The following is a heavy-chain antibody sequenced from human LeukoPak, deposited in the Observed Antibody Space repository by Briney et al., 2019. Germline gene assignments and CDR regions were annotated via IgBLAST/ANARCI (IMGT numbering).Heavy chain of an antibody. J-gene: IGHJ3*02. CDR1: GGSISSYY. CDR3: ARAIGAFDI. Sequence: SETLSLTCTVSGGSISSYYWRWIRQPPGKGLEWIGYIYYSGSTNYNPSLKSRVTISVDTSKNQFSLKLSSVTAADTAVYYCARAIGAFDIWGQGTMVTVSS. V-gene: IGHV4-59*01. D-gene: IGHD2-21*01. CDR2: IYYSGST.